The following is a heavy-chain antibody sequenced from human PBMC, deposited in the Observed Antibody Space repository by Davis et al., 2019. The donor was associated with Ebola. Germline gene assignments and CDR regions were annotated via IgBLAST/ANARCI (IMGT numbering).Heavy chain of an antibody. V-gene: IGHV1-18*01. Sequence: ASVKVSCKASGYTFTSYGITWVRQAPGQGLEWMGWISTYNGDTNYAQKLQGRVTMTTDTSTSTAYVELRSLRSDDTAVYYCARDLTTVTTGGMGYWGQGTLVTVSS. CDR1: GYTFTSYG. J-gene: IGHJ4*02. D-gene: IGHD4-11*01. CDR2: ISTYNGDT. CDR3: ARDLTTVTTGGMGY.